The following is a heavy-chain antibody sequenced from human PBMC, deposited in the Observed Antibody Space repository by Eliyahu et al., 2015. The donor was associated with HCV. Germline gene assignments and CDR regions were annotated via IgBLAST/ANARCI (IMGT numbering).Heavy chain of an antibody. J-gene: IGHJ4*02. V-gene: IGHV3-30-3*01. CDR2: ISYDGSNK. CDR3: ARGQHIGEFDY. Sequence: QVQLVESGGGVVQPGRSXXLSCAASGFTFXSYAMHXVRQAPGKGLEWVAVISYDGSNKYYADSVKGRFTISRDNSKNTLYLQMNSLRAEDTAVYYCARGQHIGEFDYWGQGTLVTVSS. CDR1: GFTFXSYA.